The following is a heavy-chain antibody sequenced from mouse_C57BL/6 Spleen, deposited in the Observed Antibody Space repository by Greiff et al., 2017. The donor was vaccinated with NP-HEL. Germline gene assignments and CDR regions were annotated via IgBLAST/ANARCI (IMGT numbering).Heavy chain of an antibody. CDR2: ISYDGSN. CDR1: GYSITSGYY. CDR3: ARYYDYDVAWFAY. Sequence: EVKLQESGPGLVKPSQSLSLTCSVTGYSITSGYYWNWIRQFPGNKLEWMGYISYDGSNNYNPSLKNRISITRDTSKNQFFLKLNSVTTEDTATYYCARYYDYDVAWFAYWGQGTLVTVSA. J-gene: IGHJ3*01. V-gene: IGHV3-6*01. D-gene: IGHD2-4*01.